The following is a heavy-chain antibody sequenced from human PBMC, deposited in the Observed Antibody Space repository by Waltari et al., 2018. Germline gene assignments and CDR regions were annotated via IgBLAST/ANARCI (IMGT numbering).Heavy chain of an antibody. CDR1: GGSFSAYY. CDR3: ARGRSSGWPSAFDV. V-gene: IGHV4-34*01. D-gene: IGHD6-19*01. CDR2: INHSGST. J-gene: IGHJ3*01. Sequence: QVQLQQWGAGLLKPSATLSLTCAVYGGSFSAYYWSWIRQPPGKGLEWIGEINHSGSTNYNPSLKSRVTISEDTSKNQFSLKLSSVTAADTAVYYCARGRSSGWPSAFDVWGQGTMVTVSS.